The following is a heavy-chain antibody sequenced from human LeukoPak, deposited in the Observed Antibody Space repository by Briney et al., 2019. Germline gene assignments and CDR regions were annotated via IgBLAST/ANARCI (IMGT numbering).Heavy chain of an antibody. Sequence: SETLSLTCAVYGGSFSGYYWSWIRQPLGKGLEWIGEINHSGSTNYNPSLKSRVTISVDTSKNQFSLKLSSVTAADTAVYYCARFPPSRWTWGQGTLVTVSS. CDR3: ARFPPSRWT. CDR1: GGSFSGYY. J-gene: IGHJ5*02. V-gene: IGHV4-34*01. D-gene: IGHD4-23*01. CDR2: INHSGST.